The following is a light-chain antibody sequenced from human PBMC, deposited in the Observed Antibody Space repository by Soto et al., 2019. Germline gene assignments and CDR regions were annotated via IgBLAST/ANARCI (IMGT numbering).Light chain of an antibody. CDR3: VSYTSRTNLVV. Sequence: QSALIQPASVSGSPGQSITISCTGTHSDVGGFDYVSWFQQYPGRAPKLLIFDVRDRPSGISNRFSGSKSGATASLTISGLQAEDEANYYCVSYTSRTNLVVFGTGTKVTVL. CDR1: HSDVGGFDY. V-gene: IGLV2-14*03. J-gene: IGLJ1*01. CDR2: DVR.